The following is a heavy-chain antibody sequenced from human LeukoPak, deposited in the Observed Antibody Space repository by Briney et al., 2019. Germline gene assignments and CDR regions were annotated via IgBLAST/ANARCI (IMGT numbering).Heavy chain of an antibody. CDR1: GGSISSHY. CDR3: AGGPSVVAAPLDY. D-gene: IGHD2-15*01. CDR2: IYYSGST. V-gene: IGHV4-59*11. Sequence: SETLSLICTVSGGSISSHYWSWIRQPPGKGLEWIGYIYYSGSTNYNPSLKSRVTISVDTSKNQFSLKLSSVTAADTAVYYCAGGPSVVAAPLDYWGQGTLVTVSS. J-gene: IGHJ4*02.